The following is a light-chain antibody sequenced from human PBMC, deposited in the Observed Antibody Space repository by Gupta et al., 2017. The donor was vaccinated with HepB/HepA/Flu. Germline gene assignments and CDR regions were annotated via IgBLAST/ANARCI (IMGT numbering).Light chain of an antibody. CDR1: DSNIGSYY. Sequence: QSVLTQPPSASGTPGQRVIIPCSGSDSNIGSYYVYWYQQFSGTAPNLLMYMHGQRPSGAPARFSGSKSGASASLAISGLRAEDGADYYCAAWDASMNTWVFGGGTKLAVL. CDR3: AAWDASMNTWV. J-gene: IGLJ3*02. V-gene: IGLV1-47*01. CDR2: MHG.